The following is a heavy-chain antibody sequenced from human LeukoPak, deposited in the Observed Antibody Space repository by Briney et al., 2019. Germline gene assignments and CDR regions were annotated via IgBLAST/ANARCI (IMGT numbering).Heavy chain of an antibody. V-gene: IGHV1-18*01. D-gene: IGHD2-2*01. CDR3: ARGRYCSSTSCLPPAH. J-gene: IGHJ4*02. CDR2: ISAYNGNT. Sequence: ASVKVSCKASGYAFTSYGTSWVRQAPGQGLEWMGWISAYNGNTNYAQKLQGRVTMTTDTSTSTAYMELRSLRSDDTAVYYCARGRYCSSTSCLPPAHWGQGTLVTVSS. CDR1: GYAFTSYG.